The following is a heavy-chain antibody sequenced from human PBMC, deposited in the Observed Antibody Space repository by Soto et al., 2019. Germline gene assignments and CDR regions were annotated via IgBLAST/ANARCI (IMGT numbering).Heavy chain of an antibody. CDR3: ARDRGYSGYPTLDY. J-gene: IGHJ4*02. CDR2: IYYSGST. Sequence: PSETLSLTCTVSGGSISSGGYYWSWIRQHPGKGLEWIGYIYYSGSTYYNPSLKSRVTISVDTSKSQFSLKLSSVTAADTAVYYCARDRGYSGYPTLDYWGQGTLVTVSS. CDR1: GGSISSGGYY. D-gene: IGHD5-12*01. V-gene: IGHV4-31*03.